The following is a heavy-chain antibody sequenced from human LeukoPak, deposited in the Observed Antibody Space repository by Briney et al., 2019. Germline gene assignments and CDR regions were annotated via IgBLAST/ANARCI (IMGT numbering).Heavy chain of an antibody. V-gene: IGHV3-23*01. CDR3: AKDPYRASSGLVDY. J-gene: IGHJ4*02. CDR2: ISGSGGTT. D-gene: IGHD5-12*01. CDR1: GFTFSNYA. Sequence: GGSLRLSCATSGFTFSNYAVSWVRQAPGKGLEWVSSISGSGGTTYYADSVKGRFTISRDDSKNTLYLQMNSLRAEDTAVYYCAKDPYRASSGLVDYWGQGTLVTVSS.